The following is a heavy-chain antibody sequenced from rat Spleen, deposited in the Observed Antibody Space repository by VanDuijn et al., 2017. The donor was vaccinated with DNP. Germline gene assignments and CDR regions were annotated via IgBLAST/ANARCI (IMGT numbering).Heavy chain of an antibody. CDR1: GFTFSDYY. CDR3: ARWADYFDY. V-gene: IGHV5-22*01. D-gene: IGHD4-6*01. Sequence: EVQLVESGGGLVQPGRSLKLSCAASGFTFSDYYMAWVRQAPTKGLEWVAYISYDGGSTYYGDPVKGRCTISRDNAKSTLYLQMNSLRSEDMATYFCARWADYFDYWGQGVMVTVSS. J-gene: IGHJ2*01. CDR2: ISYDGGST.